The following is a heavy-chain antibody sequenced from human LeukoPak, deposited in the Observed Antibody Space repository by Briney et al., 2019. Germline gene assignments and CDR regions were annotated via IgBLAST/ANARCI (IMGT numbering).Heavy chain of an antibody. Sequence: GGSLRLSCAASGFTFGSYAMSWVRQAPGKGLEWVSALSYSGGYTYYADSVKGRLTISRDNSKNMLYLQMNSLRAEDTAVYYCTKDFTFSGSYYWGQGTLVTVSS. CDR2: LSYSGGYT. J-gene: IGHJ4*02. CDR3: TKDFTFSGSYY. V-gene: IGHV3-23*01. D-gene: IGHD1-26*01. CDR1: GFTFGSYA.